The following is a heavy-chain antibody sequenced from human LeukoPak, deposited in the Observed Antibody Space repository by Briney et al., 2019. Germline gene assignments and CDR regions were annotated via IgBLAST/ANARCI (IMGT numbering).Heavy chain of an antibody. J-gene: IGHJ4*02. V-gene: IGHV4-39*07. CDR3: ARGRITMKVVVTTKGSRYFDY. Sequence: SETLSLTCTVSGGSISSSSYYWGWIRQPPGKGLEWIGEINHSGSTNYNLSLKSRVTISVDTSKNQFSLKLSSVTAADTAVYYCARGRITMKVVVTTKGSRYFDYWGQGTLVTVSS. CDR1: GGSISSSSYY. D-gene: IGHD3-22*01. CDR2: INHSGST.